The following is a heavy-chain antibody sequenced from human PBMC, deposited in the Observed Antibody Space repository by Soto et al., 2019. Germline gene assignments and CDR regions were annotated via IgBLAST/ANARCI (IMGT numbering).Heavy chain of an antibody. Sequence: QLQVQESGPGLVKPSETLSLTCNVSGGSISNYYWTWVRQSPEKGLEWIGYMYYNGNINYNPSLKSRVTLSIDTSKNQFSLTLKSVTAADTAVYYCASGGNWFDPWGQGVLVTVSS. CDR2: MYYNGNI. CDR1: GGSISNYY. V-gene: IGHV4-59*01. J-gene: IGHJ5*02. D-gene: IGHD3-16*01. CDR3: ASGGNWFDP.